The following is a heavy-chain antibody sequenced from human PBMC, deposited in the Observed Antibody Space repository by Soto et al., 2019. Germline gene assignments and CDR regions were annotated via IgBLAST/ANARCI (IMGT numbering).Heavy chain of an antibody. CDR3: ARGPIRGDGYTFDH. CDR2: ISSSGTDM. D-gene: IGHD5-12*01. J-gene: IGHJ4*02. Sequence: PGGSLRLSCAASGFSLSNSNMNWVRQAPGMGLEWVSYISSSGTDMYYADSVKGRFTISRDNAKNSLFLQMNSLRDEDTAVYYCARGPIRGDGYTFDHWGQGTLVTVSS. CDR1: GFSLSNSN. V-gene: IGHV3-48*02.